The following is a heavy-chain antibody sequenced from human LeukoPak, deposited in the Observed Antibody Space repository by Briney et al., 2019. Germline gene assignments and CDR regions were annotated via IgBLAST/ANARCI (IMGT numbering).Heavy chain of an antibody. CDR3: TRGGELMNY. CDR2: IYTSGST. Sequence: SETLSLTCTVSGGSISSGSYYWSWIRQPAGKGLEWIGRIYTSGSTNYNPSLKSRVTVSIDASKNQFSLGLSSVTAADTAVYYCTRGGELMNYWGQGTLVTVSS. J-gene: IGHJ4*02. D-gene: IGHD1-26*01. V-gene: IGHV4-61*02. CDR1: GGSISSGSYY.